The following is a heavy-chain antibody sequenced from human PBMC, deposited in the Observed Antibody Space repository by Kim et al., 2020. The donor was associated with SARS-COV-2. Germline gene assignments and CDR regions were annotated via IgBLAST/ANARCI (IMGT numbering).Heavy chain of an antibody. V-gene: IGHV4-34*01. CDR2: INHSGST. CDR3: ARGGHYDGGFDY. CDR1: GGSFSGYY. J-gene: IGHJ4*02. D-gene: IGHD3-3*01. Sequence: SETLSLTCAVYGGSFSGYYWSWIRQPPGKGLEWIGEINHSGSTNYNPSLKSRVTISVDTSKNQFSLKLSSVTAADTAVYYCARGGHYDGGFDYWGQGTLVTVSS.